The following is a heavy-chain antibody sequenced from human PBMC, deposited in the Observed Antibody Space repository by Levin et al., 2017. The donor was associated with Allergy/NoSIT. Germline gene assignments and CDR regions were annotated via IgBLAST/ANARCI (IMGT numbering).Heavy chain of an antibody. J-gene: IGHJ2*01. CDR2: IIHTGST. CDR3: ARGRGDVLTGYYNVRYFDL. CDR1: GGSFSGYF. Sequence: SETLSLTCAVYGGSFSGYFWSWIRQPPGKGLEWIGEIIHTGSTNYNPSLKSRVTISVDSSENHFSLKLNSVTAAATAVYYCARGRGDVLTGYYNVRYFDLWGRGTLVTVSS. D-gene: IGHD3-9*01. V-gene: IGHV4-34*01.